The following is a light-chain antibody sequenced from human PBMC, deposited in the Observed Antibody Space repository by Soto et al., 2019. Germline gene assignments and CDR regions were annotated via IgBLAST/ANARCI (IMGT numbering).Light chain of an antibody. CDR1: QSVSSSD. CDR3: QQYDT. CDR2: SES. V-gene: IGKV3-20*01. J-gene: IGKJ2*01. Sequence: IVLTQSPGTLSLSPGERATLSCRASQSVSSSDLAWYQQKPGQAPRLLIYSESSRATGIPDRFSGSGSGTDFTLTISRLEPEDFAVYYCQQYDTFGQGTKLEIK.